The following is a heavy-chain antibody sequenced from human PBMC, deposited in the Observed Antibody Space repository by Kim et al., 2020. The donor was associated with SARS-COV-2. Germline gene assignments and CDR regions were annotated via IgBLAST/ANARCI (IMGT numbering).Heavy chain of an antibody. CDR2: INPNSGGT. D-gene: IGHD6-19*01. CDR1: GYTFTGYY. Sequence: ASVKVSCKASGYTFTGYYMHWVRQAPGQGLEWMGRINPNSGGTNYAQKFQGRVTMTRDTSISTAYMELSSLRSDDTAVYYCARGRKQWLVQAGDAFDIWGQGTMVTVSS. J-gene: IGHJ3*02. CDR3: ARGRKQWLVQAGDAFDI. V-gene: IGHV1-2*06.